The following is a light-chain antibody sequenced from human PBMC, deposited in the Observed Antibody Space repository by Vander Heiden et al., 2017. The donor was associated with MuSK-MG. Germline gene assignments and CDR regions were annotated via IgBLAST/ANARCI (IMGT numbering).Light chain of an antibody. Sequence: DIQMTQSPSTLSASVGDRVTITCRASQSVSNWLAWYQQKPGRAPKLLIYRASTLETGVPSRFSGSGSGTEFTLTISSLQPDDSATYHCQQYDGYSRTFGQGTKLEI. CDR1: QSVSNW. V-gene: IGKV1-5*03. J-gene: IGKJ1*01. CDR2: RAS. CDR3: QQYDGYSRT.